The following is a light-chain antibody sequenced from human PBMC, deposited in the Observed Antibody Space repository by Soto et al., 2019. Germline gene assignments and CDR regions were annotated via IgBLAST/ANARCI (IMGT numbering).Light chain of an antibody. CDR2: AAS. Sequence: AIRITQSPSSFSPSTGDRVTITCRASQGISSYLAWYQQKPGKAPKLLIYAASTRESGVPSRFSGSGSGTDFTLTISCLQSEDFATYYCQQYYSYPWTFGQGTKVDIK. CDR3: QQYYSYPWT. V-gene: IGKV1-8*01. J-gene: IGKJ1*01. CDR1: QGISSY.